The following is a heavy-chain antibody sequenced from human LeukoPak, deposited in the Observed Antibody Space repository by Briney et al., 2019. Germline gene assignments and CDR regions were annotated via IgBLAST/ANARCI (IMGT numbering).Heavy chain of an antibody. D-gene: IGHD3-9*01. J-gene: IGHJ4*02. V-gene: IGHV1-69*13. CDR1: GGTFSSYA. CDR2: IIPIFGTA. CDR3: ARARGHADVLTGYYKVNYFDS. Sequence: GASVKVSCKASGGTFSSYAISWVRQAPGQGLEWMGGIIPIFGTANYAQKFQGRVTITADESTSTAYMELSSLRSEDTAVYYCARARGHADVLTGYYKVNYFDSWGQGTLVTVSS.